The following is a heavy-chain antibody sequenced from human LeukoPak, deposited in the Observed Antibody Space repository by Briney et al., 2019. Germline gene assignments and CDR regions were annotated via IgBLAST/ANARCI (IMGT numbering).Heavy chain of an antibody. J-gene: IGHJ6*02. V-gene: IGHV1-24*01. CDR2: FDPEDGET. CDR3: ATDRALGWLQSNYYYYGMDV. CDR1: GYTLTELS. D-gene: IGHD5-24*01. Sequence: GASVKVSCMVSGYTLTELSMHWVRQAPGKGLEWMGGFDPEDGETIYAQKFQGRVTMTEDTSTDTAYMELSSLRSEDTAVYYCATDRALGWLQSNYYYYGMDVWGQGTTVTVSS.